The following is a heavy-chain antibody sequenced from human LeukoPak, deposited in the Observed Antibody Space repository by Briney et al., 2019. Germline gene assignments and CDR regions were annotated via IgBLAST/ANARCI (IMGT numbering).Heavy chain of an antibody. V-gene: IGHV3-48*03. Sequence: GGPLRLSCAASGFTFSSYEMNWVRQAPGKGLEGGSYISSRGSTIYYADSVKGRFISSRDNAQNPLYLQMNSLRAEDTAVYYCEELGITMIGGVWGKGTTVTISS. CDR2: ISSRGSTI. CDR1: GFTFSSYE. J-gene: IGHJ6*04. D-gene: IGHD3-10*02. CDR3: EELGITMIGGV.